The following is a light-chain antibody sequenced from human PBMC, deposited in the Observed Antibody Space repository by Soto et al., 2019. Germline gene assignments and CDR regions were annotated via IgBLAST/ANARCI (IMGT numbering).Light chain of an antibody. CDR1: QSVLSSSNNENY. Sequence: DFVMTQSPDSLAVSLGERASINCKSSQSVLSSSNNENYLAWYQQRPGQPLKLLISWASTRESGVSDRFSGSGSGTDFTLTISSLQAEDVAVYYCQQYYGAPLTFGGGTKVEIK. CDR2: WAS. V-gene: IGKV4-1*01. CDR3: QQYYGAPLT. J-gene: IGKJ4*01.